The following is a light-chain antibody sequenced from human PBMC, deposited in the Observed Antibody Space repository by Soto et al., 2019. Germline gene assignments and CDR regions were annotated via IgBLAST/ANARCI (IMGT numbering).Light chain of an antibody. Sequence: IQLTQSPSSLSASVGDRVTITCRASQGISSSLAWYQQKPGKAPNLLIYGASTLQSGVPSRFSGSGSATDFTLTIISLQAEDFATYYCQQLNSYPYTFGQGTKLEIK. CDR2: GAS. J-gene: IGKJ2*01. V-gene: IGKV1-9*01. CDR1: QGISSS. CDR3: QQLNSYPYT.